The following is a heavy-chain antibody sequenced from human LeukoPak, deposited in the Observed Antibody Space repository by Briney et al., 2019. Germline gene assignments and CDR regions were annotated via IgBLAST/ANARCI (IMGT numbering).Heavy chain of an antibody. D-gene: IGHD3-22*01. V-gene: IGHV5-51*01. J-gene: IGHJ3*02. CDR3: ARHKFYYDTDAFDI. CDR2: IYPGDSNT. CDR1: GYSFTSYW. Sequence: GESLKISCKGCGYSFTSYWIGWVRQMPGKGLEWMGIIYPGDSNTRYSPSFQGQVTISADKSISTAYLQWSGLKASDTAMYYCARHKFYYDTDAFDIWGQGTMVTVSS.